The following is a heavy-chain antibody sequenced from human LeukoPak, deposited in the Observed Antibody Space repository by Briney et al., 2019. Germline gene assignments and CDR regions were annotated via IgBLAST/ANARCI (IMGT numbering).Heavy chain of an antibody. Sequence: SETLSLTCSVSGGSISSSSYYWTWIRQPPGKGLEWIGHIYYSGSTNYNPSLKSRVTISVDTSKNQFSLKLSSVTAADTAVYYCARDLRTEGRRSFDLWGRGTLVIVSS. CDR1: GGSISSSSYY. V-gene: IGHV4-61*01. CDR2: IYYSGST. J-gene: IGHJ2*01. CDR3: ARDLRTEGRRSFDL.